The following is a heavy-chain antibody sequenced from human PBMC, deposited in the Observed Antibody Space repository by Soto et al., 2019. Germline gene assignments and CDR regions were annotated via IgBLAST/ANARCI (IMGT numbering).Heavy chain of an antibody. D-gene: IGHD2-15*01. CDR2: IYHHGSA. Sequence: SETLSLTCTVSGDSISSGGSSWSWIRQPPGKGLEWIGYIYHHGSAYYNPSLKSRVTISVDTSKNQFSLKLSSVTAADTAVYYCARHPSPQSLGYCSGGSCYSDWFDPWGQGTLVTVSS. V-gene: IGHV4-30-2*01. J-gene: IGHJ5*02. CDR3: ARHPSPQSLGYCSGGSCYSDWFDP. CDR1: GDSISSGGSS.